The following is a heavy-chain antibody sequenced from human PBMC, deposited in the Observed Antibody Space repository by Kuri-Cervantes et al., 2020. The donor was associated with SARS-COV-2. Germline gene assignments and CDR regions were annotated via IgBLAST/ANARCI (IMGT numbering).Heavy chain of an antibody. CDR2: IIPILGIA. Sequence: SVKVSCKASGGTFSSYTISWVRQAPGQGLEWMGRIIPILGIANYAQKFQGRVTITADKSTSTAYMELSSLRSEDTAVYYCARVYGSGSYGAYYGMDVWGQGTTVTVSS. D-gene: IGHD3-10*01. J-gene: IGHJ6*02. CDR1: GGTFSSYT. V-gene: IGHV1-69*02. CDR3: ARVYGSGSYGAYYGMDV.